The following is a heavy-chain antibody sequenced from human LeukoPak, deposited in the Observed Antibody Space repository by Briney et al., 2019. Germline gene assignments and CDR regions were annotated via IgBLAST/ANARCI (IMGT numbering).Heavy chain of an antibody. J-gene: IGHJ4*02. CDR1: GSSISSSYY. Sequence: SETLSLTCAVSGSSISSSYYGAWIRQPPGKGLEWIATISHSGSTYYNPSLKSRVTISADTSQNQHSLRLNSVTVADTAVYYCARVNTVMATFDYWGQGTPVTVSS. D-gene: IGHD5-24*01. CDR3: ARVNTVMATFDY. CDR2: ISHSGST. V-gene: IGHV4-38-2*01.